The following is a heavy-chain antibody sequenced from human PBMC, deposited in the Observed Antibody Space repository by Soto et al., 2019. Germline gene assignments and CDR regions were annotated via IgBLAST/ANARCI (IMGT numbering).Heavy chain of an antibody. Sequence: PSETLSLTCAVSGDSISSCDYFWTWFRQPPGKGLEWIGYIYYSGSAYYNPSLKSRATISVDTSKNQFSLELSSVTAADTAVYYCARDSSGYNWFDPWGQGTLVT. CDR2: IYYSGSA. J-gene: IGHJ5*02. CDR1: GDSISSCDYF. V-gene: IGHV4-30-4*01. D-gene: IGHD3-22*01. CDR3: ARDSSGYNWFDP.